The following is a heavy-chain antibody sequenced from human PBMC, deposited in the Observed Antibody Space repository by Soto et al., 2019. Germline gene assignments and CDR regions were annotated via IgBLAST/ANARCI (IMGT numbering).Heavy chain of an antibody. CDR3: AKGTRASCSGASCYAFDY. V-gene: IGHV3-23*01. CDR1: GFTFSSYA. D-gene: IGHD2-15*01. Sequence: VGSLRLSCAASGFTFSSYAMSWVRQAPGKGLEWVSAITGSTGNTYYADSVKGRFTIYRDNFKNTLYLQMNSLRAEDTAVFYCAKGTRASCSGASCYAFDYWGQGTQVTVSS. J-gene: IGHJ4*02. CDR2: ITGSTGNT.